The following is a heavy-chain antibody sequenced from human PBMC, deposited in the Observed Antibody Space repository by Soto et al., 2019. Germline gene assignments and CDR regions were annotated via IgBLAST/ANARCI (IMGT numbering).Heavy chain of an antibody. CDR2: IYHSGST. CDR3: ARAGRHSLGFDY. Sequence: PSETLSLTCAVSGYSISSGYYWGWIRQPPGKGLEWIGSIYHSGSTYYNPSLKSRVTISVDTSKNQFSLKLSSVTAADTAVYYCARAGRHSLGFDYWGQGTLVTVSS. J-gene: IGHJ4*02. CDR1: GYSISSGYY. V-gene: IGHV4-38-2*01. D-gene: IGHD3-16*01.